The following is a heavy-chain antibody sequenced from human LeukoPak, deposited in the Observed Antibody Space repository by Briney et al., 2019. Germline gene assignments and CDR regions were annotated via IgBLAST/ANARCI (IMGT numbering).Heavy chain of an antibody. V-gene: IGHV2-5*01. Sequence: SGLTLVNPTQTLTLTCIFSGFSLSTSGVGVAWIRQPPGKALEWLALVYWNDDKRYSPSLKSRLTITKDTSKNQVVLRMTNMDPVDTATYYCAHSEYYDIIGHEVFDYWGQGTLVTVSS. CDR3: AHSEYYDIIGHEVFDY. D-gene: IGHD3-22*01. J-gene: IGHJ4*02. CDR2: VYWNDDK. CDR1: GFSLSTSGVG.